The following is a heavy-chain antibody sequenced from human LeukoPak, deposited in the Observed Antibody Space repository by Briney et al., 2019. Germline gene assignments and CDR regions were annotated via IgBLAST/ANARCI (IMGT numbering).Heavy chain of an antibody. J-gene: IGHJ3*02. V-gene: IGHV3-23*01. Sequence: GGSLRLSCAASGFTFSTYAMSWVRQAPGKGLEWVSTIGGGGGSTYYADFVKGRFTISRDNSKNTLYLQMNSLRDEDTATYYCAKARGGSYYDAFEIWGQGTMVSVSS. CDR2: IGGGGGST. D-gene: IGHD3-22*01. CDR1: GFTFSTYA. CDR3: AKARGGSYYDAFEI.